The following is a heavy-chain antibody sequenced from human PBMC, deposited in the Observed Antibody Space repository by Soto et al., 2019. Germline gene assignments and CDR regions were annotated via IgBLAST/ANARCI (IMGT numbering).Heavy chain of an antibody. D-gene: IGHD5-18*01. CDR2: ISYDGNNK. J-gene: IGHJ6*02. Sequence: GGSLRLSCAASGFTFNIYGVHWVRQAPGKGLEWVALISYDGNNKHYADSVKGRFTISRDNSKNTLYLQMNSLRAEDTAVYYCAKVIYSYGPWYGMDVWGQGTTVTVSS. CDR1: GFTFNIYG. CDR3: AKVIYSYGPWYGMDV. V-gene: IGHV3-30*18.